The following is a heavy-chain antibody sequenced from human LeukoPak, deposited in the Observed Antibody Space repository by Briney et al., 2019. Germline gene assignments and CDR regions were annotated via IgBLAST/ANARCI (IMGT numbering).Heavy chain of an antibody. CDR2: IYYSGST. CDR1: GGSISSYY. D-gene: IGHD3-22*01. Sequence: SETLSLTCTVSGGSISSYYWSWIRQPPGKGLEWIGYIYYSGSTNYNPSLKSRVTISVDTSKNLFSLKLSSVTAADTAVYYCARGGDSSGYCFDYWGQGTLVTVSS. J-gene: IGHJ4*02. CDR3: ARGGDSSGYCFDY. V-gene: IGHV4-59*01.